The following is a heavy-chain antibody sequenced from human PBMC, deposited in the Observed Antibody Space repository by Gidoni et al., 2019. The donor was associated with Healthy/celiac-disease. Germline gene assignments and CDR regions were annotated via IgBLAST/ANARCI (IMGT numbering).Heavy chain of an antibody. CDR3: ARVWYISGWYGGYFDY. CDR2: IYYSGST. Sequence: QLQLQESGPGLVKPSETLSLTCTVSGRPISSSSYYWGWIRQPPGKGLEWIGRIYYSGSTYYNPSLKSRVTISVDTSKNQFSLKLSSVTAADTAVYYCARVWYISGWYGGYFDYWGQGTLVTVSS. V-gene: IGHV4-39*07. D-gene: IGHD6-19*01. CDR1: GRPISSSSYY. J-gene: IGHJ4*02.